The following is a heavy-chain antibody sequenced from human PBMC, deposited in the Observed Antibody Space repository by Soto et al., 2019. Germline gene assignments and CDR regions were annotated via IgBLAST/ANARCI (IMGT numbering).Heavy chain of an antibody. J-gene: IGHJ6*02. CDR3: AISYSSSPPPVGSLSSYYGMDV. D-gene: IGHD6-13*01. CDR2: IDPSDSYT. V-gene: IGHV5-10-1*01. CDR1: GYSFTSYW. Sequence: PGESLKISCKGSGYSFTSYWISWVRQMPGKGLEWMGRIDPSDSYTNYSPSFQGHVTISADKSISTAYLQWSSLKASDTAMYYCAISYSSSPPPVGSLSSYYGMDVWGQGTTVTVSS.